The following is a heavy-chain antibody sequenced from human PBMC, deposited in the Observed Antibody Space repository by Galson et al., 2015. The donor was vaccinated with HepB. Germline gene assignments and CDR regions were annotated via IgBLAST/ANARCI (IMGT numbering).Heavy chain of an antibody. D-gene: IGHD5-18*01. J-gene: IGHJ4*02. CDR3: ARGYHPSFFEY. CDR2: ISGSSSTI. V-gene: IGHV3-48*04. CDR1: GFTFSSYS. Sequence: SLRLSCAASGFTFSSYSMNWVRQAPGKGLEWVSYISGSSSTIYYADSVKGRFTISRDNAKNSLYLQMNSLRAEDTAVYYCARGYHPSFFEYWGQGTPVTVSS.